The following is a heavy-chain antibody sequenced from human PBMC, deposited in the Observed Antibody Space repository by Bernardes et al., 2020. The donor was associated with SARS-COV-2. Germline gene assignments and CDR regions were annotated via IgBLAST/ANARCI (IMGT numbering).Heavy chain of an antibody. CDR2: ISYDGSNK. J-gene: IGHJ4*02. D-gene: IGHD3-3*01. CDR1: GFTFSSYG. CDR3: AKDGVRRFLDRLGGEYHFDY. Sequence: GGSLRLSCAASGFTFSSYGMHWVRQAPGKGLEWVAVISYDGSNKYYVDSVKGRFTISRDNSKNTLYLQMNSLRAEDTAVYYCAKDGVRRFLDRLGGEYHFDYWGQGTLVTVSS. V-gene: IGHV3-30*18.